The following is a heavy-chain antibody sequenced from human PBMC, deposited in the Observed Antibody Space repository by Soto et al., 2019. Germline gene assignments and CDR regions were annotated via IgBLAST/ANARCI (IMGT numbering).Heavy chain of an antibody. J-gene: IGHJ4*02. V-gene: IGHV3-66*01. CDR3: AREVGGYSYGWIDY. D-gene: IGHD5-18*01. CDR2: IYSDGST. Sequence: PGGSLRLSCGASGLTVSSNYMSLVRQASGKGLEWDSVIYSDGSTYYADAVKGRFTNTRDKSKNTLCLQLNSLRAEDTAVYYCAREVGGYSYGWIDYWGQGTLVTVSS. CDR1: GLTVSSNY.